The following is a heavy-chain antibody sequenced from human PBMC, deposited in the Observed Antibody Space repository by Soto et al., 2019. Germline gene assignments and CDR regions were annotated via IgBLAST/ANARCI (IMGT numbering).Heavy chain of an antibody. D-gene: IGHD3-22*01. Sequence: RRLSCATSGFTFSRYAMTWVRQAPGKGLEWVSGTSGSGGSTYYADSVKGRFTISRDKSKNMMYLQMSSLRAEDTAVYYCAKDRSSYDSSGYSDYWGRGTLVTVSS. CDR1: GFTFSRYA. CDR2: TSGSGGST. J-gene: IGHJ4*02. CDR3: AKDRSSYDSSGYSDY. V-gene: IGHV3-23*01.